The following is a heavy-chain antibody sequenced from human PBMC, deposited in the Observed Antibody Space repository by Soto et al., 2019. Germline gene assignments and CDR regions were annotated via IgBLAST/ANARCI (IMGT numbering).Heavy chain of an antibody. CDR2: IIPIFGTA. J-gene: IGHJ6*02. Sequence: QVQLVQSGAEVKKPGSSVKVSCKASGGTFSSYAISWVRQAPGQGLEWMGGIIPIFGTANYAQKFQGRVTITADKSTSTAYMELSSLRSEDTAVYYCARDPITMIVVERERYYYYYGMDVWGQGTTVTVSS. CDR1: GGTFSSYA. D-gene: IGHD3-22*01. CDR3: ARDPITMIVVERERYYYYYGMDV. V-gene: IGHV1-69*06.